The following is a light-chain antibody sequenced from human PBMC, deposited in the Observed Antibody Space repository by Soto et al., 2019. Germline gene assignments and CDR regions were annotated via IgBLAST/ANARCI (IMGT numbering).Light chain of an antibody. V-gene: IGLV1-44*01. J-gene: IGLJ3*02. CDR3: STWDDSLTGPV. CDR2: SNN. Sequence: QSVLTQPPSASGTPGQRVIISCSGSSSNIGRNTVNWYQQLPGTAPRLLIYSNNQRPSGVPDRFSGSKSGTSASLAISGLQSADEAEFYCSTWDDSLTGPVFGGGTKLTVL. CDR1: SSNIGRNT.